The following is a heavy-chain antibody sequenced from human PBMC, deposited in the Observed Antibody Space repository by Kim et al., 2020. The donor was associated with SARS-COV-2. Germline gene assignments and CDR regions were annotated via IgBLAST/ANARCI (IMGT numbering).Heavy chain of an antibody. Sequence: SETLSLTCTVSGGSISSGGYYWSWIRQHPGKGLEWIGYIYYSGSTYYNPSLKSRVTISVDTSKNQFSLKLSSVTAADTAVYYCARGGFIMITFGGVIVDAFDIWGQGTMVTVSS. CDR3: ARGGFIMITFGGVIVDAFDI. V-gene: IGHV4-31*03. CDR2: IYYSGST. J-gene: IGHJ3*02. CDR1: GGSISSGGYY. D-gene: IGHD3-16*02.